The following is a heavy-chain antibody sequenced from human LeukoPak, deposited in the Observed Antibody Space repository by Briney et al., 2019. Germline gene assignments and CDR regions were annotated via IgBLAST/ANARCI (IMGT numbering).Heavy chain of an antibody. CDR2: IGSNGGST. Sequence: GGSLRLSCAASGFTFGSYVMHWVRQAPGKGLEYVSTIGSNGGSTYYANSVKGRFTISRDNSKNTLYLQMGSLRAKDMAVYYCAKGGAPTGMDVWGQGTTVTVS. V-gene: IGHV3-64*01. CDR3: AKGGAPTGMDV. J-gene: IGHJ6*02. CDR1: GFTFGSYV. D-gene: IGHD1-26*01.